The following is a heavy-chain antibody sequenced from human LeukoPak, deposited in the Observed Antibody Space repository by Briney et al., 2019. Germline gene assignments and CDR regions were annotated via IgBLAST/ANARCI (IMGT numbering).Heavy chain of an antibody. D-gene: IGHD2-21*01. Sequence: GGSLRLSCAASGFTFSSYAMSWVRQAPGKGREWVSAISGSGGSTYYADSVKGRFTISRDNSKNTLYLQMNSLRAEDTAVYYCARSCGGDCHYYYYYYMDVWGKGTTVTVSS. CDR2: ISGSGGST. V-gene: IGHV3-23*01. CDR1: GFTFSSYA. CDR3: ARSCGGDCHYYYYYYMDV. J-gene: IGHJ6*03.